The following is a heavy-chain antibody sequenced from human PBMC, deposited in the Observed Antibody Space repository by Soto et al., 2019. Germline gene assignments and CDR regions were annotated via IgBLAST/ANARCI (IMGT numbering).Heavy chain of an antibody. Sequence: GGSLRLSCAASGFTFSSYGMHWVRQAPGKGLEWVAVISYDGSNKYYADSVKGRFTISRDNSKNTLYLQMNSLRAEDTAVYYCAKDLTGGSGSYYPNYWGQGTLVTVSS. V-gene: IGHV3-30*18. CDR1: GFTFSSYG. J-gene: IGHJ4*02. CDR2: ISYDGSNK. CDR3: AKDLTGGSGSYYPNY. D-gene: IGHD3-10*01.